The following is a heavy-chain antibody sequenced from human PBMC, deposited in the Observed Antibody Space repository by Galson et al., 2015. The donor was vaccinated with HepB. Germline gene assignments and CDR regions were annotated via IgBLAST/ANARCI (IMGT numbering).Heavy chain of an antibody. V-gene: IGHV7-4-1*02. CDR3: ARLPVPLGGSGSYYKRNRWFDP. Sequence: SVKVSCKASGYTFTSYAMNWVRQAPGQGLEWMGWINTNTGNPTYAQGFTGRFVFSLDTSVSTAYLQISSLKAEDTAVYYCARLPVPLGGSGSYYKRNRWFDPWGQGTLVTVSS. CDR2: INTNTGNP. J-gene: IGHJ5*02. D-gene: IGHD3-10*01. CDR1: GYTFTSYA.